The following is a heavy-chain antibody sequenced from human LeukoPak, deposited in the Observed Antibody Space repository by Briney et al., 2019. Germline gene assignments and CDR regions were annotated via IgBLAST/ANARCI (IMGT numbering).Heavy chain of an antibody. J-gene: IGHJ5*02. D-gene: IGHD4-23*01. CDR1: GFTLSDYW. CDR2: IKQDGSET. V-gene: IGHV3-7*01. CDR3: ARASGKAFGP. Sequence: PGGSLRLSCAASGFTLSDYWMSWVRQAPGKGLEWVAQIKQDGSETHYVDSLKGRFTISRDNARNSLYLQMNSLRAEDTAVYYCARASGKAFGPWGQGTLVTVSS.